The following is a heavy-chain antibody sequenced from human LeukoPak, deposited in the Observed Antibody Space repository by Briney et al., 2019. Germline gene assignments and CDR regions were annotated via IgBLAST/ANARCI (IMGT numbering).Heavy chain of an antibody. Sequence: PSETLSLTCTVSGASISSYYWSWIRQPAGKGLERIGRVYTSGSTNYNPSLKSRVTISVDKSKNQFSLKLSSVTAADTAVYYCAGRDYWGQGTLVTVSS. V-gene: IGHV4-4*07. D-gene: IGHD1-26*01. CDR1: GASISSYY. J-gene: IGHJ4*02. CDR2: VYTSGST. CDR3: AGRDY.